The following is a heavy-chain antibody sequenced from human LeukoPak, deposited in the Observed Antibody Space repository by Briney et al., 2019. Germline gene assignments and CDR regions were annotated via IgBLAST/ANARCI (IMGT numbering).Heavy chain of an antibody. D-gene: IGHD1-26*01. J-gene: IGHJ3*02. CDR3: ATFPVAADDAFDI. CDR1: GYTFTSYD. V-gene: IGHV1-8*01. Sequence: ASVTVSCKASGYTFTSYDINWVRQAAGQGLEWMGWMNPNSGNTGYAQKFQGRVTMTRNPSISTAYMELSSLRSEDTAVYYCATFPVAADDAFDIWGQGTMVTVSS. CDR2: MNPNSGNT.